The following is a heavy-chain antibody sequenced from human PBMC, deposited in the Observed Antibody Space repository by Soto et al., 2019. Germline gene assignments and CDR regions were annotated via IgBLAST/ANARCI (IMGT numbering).Heavy chain of an antibody. CDR2: ISYDGSNK. CDR3: AVTTGSGGFDP. CDR1: GFTFSSHG. Sequence: QVQLVESGGGVVQPGRSLRLSCAASGFTFSSHGMHWVRQAPGKGLEWVAVISYDGSNKYYADSVKGRFTTSRDNSKNTLYLQMTSLRTEDTAVYYCAVTTGSGGFDPWGQGTLVTVSS. J-gene: IGHJ5*02. V-gene: IGHV3-30*03. D-gene: IGHD3-10*01.